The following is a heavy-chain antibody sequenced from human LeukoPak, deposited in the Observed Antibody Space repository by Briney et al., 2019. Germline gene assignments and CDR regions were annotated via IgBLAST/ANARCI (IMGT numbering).Heavy chain of an antibody. J-gene: IGHJ4*02. D-gene: IGHD3-10*01. CDR3: VKGGGSGGQGRLDY. CDR2: ITIGGDST. CDR1: GFTFSSQA. V-gene: IGHV3-23*01. Sequence: GGPLRLSCAASGFTFSSQAMSWVRQAPGKGLEYVSGITIGGDSTFYADSVKGRFTISRDNSKNTLYLQLNGLSAEDTAVYHCVKGGGSGGQGRLDYWGQGSLVTVSS.